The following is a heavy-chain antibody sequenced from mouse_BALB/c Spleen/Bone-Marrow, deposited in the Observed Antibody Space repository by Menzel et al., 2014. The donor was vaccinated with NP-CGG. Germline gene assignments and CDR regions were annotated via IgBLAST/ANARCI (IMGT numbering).Heavy chain of an antibody. CDR1: GFSLTSYG. CDR2: IWGDGST. V-gene: IGHV2-3*01. Sequence: VQLQQSGPGLVAPSPSLSITCTVSGFSLTSYGVSWVRQPPGKGLEWLGVIWGDGSTNYHSALISRLTISQDNSKSQVFLKLNSLQTDDTATYYCANPAPIMITTIYYYAMDYWGQGTSGTVSS. D-gene: IGHD2-4*01. J-gene: IGHJ4*01. CDR3: ANPAPIMITTIYYYAMDY.